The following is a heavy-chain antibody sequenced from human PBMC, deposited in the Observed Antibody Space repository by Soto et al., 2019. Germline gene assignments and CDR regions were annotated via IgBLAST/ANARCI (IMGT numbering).Heavy chain of an antibody. D-gene: IGHD3-10*01. CDR1: GFTFSNYA. CDR2: IGGGGSPT. J-gene: IGHJ4*02. CDR3: AKRGTYSGDDY. V-gene: IGHV3-23*01. Sequence: EVQLLQSGGGVVQPGGSLRLSCAASGFTFSNYAMRWIRQAPGKGLEWVSAIGGGGSPTYYADSVKGRFTVSRDNSKNTLYLHMDSLRAEDTAVYCCAKRGTYSGDDYWGQGTLVTVSS.